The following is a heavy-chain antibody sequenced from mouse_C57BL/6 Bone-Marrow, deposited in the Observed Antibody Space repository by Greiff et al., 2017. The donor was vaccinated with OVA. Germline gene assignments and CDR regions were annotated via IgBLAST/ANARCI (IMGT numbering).Heavy chain of an antibody. V-gene: IGHV1-69*01. J-gene: IGHJ4*01. Sequence: QVQLKQSGAELVMPGASVKLSCKASGYTFTSYWMHWVKQRPGQGLEWIGEIDPSDSYTNYNQKFKGKSTLTVDKSSSTAYMQLSSLTSEDSAVYYCARAYDYPFYYAMDYWGQGTSVTVSS. CDR1: GYTFTSYW. D-gene: IGHD2-4*01. CDR3: ARAYDYPFYYAMDY. CDR2: IDPSDSYT.